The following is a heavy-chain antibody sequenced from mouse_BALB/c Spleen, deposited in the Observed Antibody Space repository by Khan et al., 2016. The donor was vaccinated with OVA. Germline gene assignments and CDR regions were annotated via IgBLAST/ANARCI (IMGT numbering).Heavy chain of an antibody. CDR2: IWAGGST. V-gene: IGHV2-9*02. Sequence: QVQLQQSGPGLVAPSQTLSLTCTVSGYSLTSYGVHWVRQPPGKGLEWLGVIWAGGSTNYNSALMSRLSISKDNSKSQHFLKMNSLQTDDTAMYYCAGFEDIWGQGTTLTVSS. J-gene: IGHJ2*01. D-gene: IGHD1-3*01. CDR1: GYSLTSYG. CDR3: AGFEDI.